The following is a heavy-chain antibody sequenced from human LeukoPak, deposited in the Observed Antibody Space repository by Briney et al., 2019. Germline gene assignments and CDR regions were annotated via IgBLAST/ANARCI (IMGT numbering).Heavy chain of an antibody. Sequence: GRSLRLSCAASGFTFSSYAMHWVRQAPGKGLERVAVISYDGSNKYYADSVKGRFTISRDNSKSTLYLQMNSLRAEDTAVYYCARVADGYTTYYFDYWGQGTLVTVSS. CDR1: GFTFSSYA. CDR3: ARVADGYTTYYFDY. CDR2: ISYDGSNK. D-gene: IGHD5-24*01. J-gene: IGHJ4*02. V-gene: IGHV3-30-3*01.